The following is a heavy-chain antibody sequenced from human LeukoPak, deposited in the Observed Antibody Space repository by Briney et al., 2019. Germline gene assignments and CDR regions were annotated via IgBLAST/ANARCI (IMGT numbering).Heavy chain of an antibody. CDR2: INPNSGGT. D-gene: IGHD1-26*01. CDR3: ASVLGATDFDY. CDR1: GYTFTSYG. V-gene: IGHV1-2*02. J-gene: IGHJ4*02. Sequence: ASVKVSCKASGYTFTSYGIRWVRQAPGQGLEWMGWINPNSGGTNYAQKFQGRVTMTRDTSISTAYMELSRLRSDDTAVYYCASVLGATDFDYWGQGTLVTVSS.